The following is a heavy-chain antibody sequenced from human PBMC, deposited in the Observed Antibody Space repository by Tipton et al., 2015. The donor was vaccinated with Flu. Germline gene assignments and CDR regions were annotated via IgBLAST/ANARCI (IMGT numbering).Heavy chain of an antibody. J-gene: IGHJ4*02. CDR3: ARGAGYLWEMEY. CDR2: IHHSGNT. CDR1: GGSISSGGYY. Sequence: TLSLTCTVSGGSISSGGYYWSWIRQHPGKGLEWIGEIHHSGNTKYNPSLKSRVTISVDTSKNQFSLKVNSVTAADTAVYYCARGAGYLWEMEYGGQGTLVTVSS. V-gene: IGHV4-31*03. D-gene: IGHD3-16*01.